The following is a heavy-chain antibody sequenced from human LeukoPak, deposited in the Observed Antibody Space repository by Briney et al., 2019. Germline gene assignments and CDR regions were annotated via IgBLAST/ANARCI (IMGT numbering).Heavy chain of an antibody. V-gene: IGHV1-18*01. Sequence: GASVKVSCKTSGYTFTIYGISWVRQAPGQGLEWMGLISAYGNTNYAQNLQGRVTMTTDTSTSTAYMELRSLRSDDTAVNYCARGIIGYYFDYWGQGTLVTVSS. D-gene: IGHD2-15*01. CDR2: ISAYGNT. J-gene: IGHJ4*02. CDR3: ARGIIGYYFDY. CDR1: GYTFTIYG.